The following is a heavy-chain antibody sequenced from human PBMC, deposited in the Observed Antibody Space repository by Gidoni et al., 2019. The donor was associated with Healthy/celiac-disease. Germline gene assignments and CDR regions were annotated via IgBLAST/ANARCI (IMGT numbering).Heavy chain of an antibody. Sequence: EVQLVESGGGLVKPGGSLRLSCAASGFTFSSYSMHWVRQAPGKGLEWVSSISSSSSYIYYADSVKGRFTISRDNAKNSLYLQMNSLRAEDTAVDYCARGATPHEGYYYYYGMDVWGQGTTVTVSS. J-gene: IGHJ6*02. V-gene: IGHV3-21*01. D-gene: IGHD1-26*01. CDR2: ISSSSSYI. CDR3: ARGATPHEGYYYYYGMDV. CDR1: GFTFSSYS.